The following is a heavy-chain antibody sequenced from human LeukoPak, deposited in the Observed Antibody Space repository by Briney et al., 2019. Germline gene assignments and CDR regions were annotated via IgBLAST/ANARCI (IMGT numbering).Heavy chain of an antibody. CDR3: ARDAARDGGNFFDY. CDR2: IYYSGST. CDR1: GGSISSGGYY. J-gene: IGHJ4*02. Sequence: PSETLSLTCTVSGGSISSGGYYWSWIRQHPGKGLEWIGYIYYSGSTYYNPSLKSRVTISVDTSKNQFSLKLSSVTAADTAVYYCARDAARDGGNFFDYWGQGTLVTVSS. V-gene: IGHV4-31*03. D-gene: IGHD4-23*01.